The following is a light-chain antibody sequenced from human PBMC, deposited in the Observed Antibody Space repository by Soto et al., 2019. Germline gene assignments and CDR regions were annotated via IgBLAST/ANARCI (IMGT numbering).Light chain of an antibody. CDR3: QQYNSYSGT. J-gene: IGKJ1*01. Sequence: DIQMTQSPSTLSGSVGDRVTITCRASQTISSWLAWYQQKPGKAPKLLIYKASTLKSGVPSRSSGSGSGTEFTLTISSLQPDDFATYYCQQYNSYSGTFGQGTKVDIK. V-gene: IGKV1-5*03. CDR1: QTISSW. CDR2: KAS.